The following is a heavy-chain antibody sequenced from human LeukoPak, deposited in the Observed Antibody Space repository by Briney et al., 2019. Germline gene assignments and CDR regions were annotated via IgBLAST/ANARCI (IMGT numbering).Heavy chain of an antibody. Sequence: PSETLSLTCTASGGSISSYYWSWIRQPPGKGLEWIGYIYYSGSTNYNPSLKSRVTISVDTSNNQFSLKLSSVTAADTAVYYCARKGAYYYFMDVWGKGTTVTVSS. CDR1: GGSISSYY. V-gene: IGHV4-59*01. CDR3: ARKGAYYYFMDV. CDR2: IYYSGST. D-gene: IGHD4/OR15-4a*01. J-gene: IGHJ6*03.